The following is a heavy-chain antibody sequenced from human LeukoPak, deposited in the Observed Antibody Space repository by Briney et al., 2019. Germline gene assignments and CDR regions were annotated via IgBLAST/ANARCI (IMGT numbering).Heavy chain of an antibody. V-gene: IGHV3-21*01. CDR2: ISSSSSYI. J-gene: IGHJ4*02. CDR1: GFTFSSYS. D-gene: IGHD3-3*01. Sequence: GGSLRLSCAASGFTFSSYSMNWVRQAPGKGLEWVSSISSSSSYIYYADSVKGRFTIPRDNAKNSLYLQMNSLRAEDTAVYYCAREIYDFWSGECDYWGQGTLVTVSS. CDR3: AREIYDFWSGECDY.